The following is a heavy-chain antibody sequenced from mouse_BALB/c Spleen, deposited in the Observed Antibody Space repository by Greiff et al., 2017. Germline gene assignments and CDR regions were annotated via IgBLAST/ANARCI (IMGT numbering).Heavy chain of an antibody. V-gene: IGHV1-12*01. D-gene: IGHD1-2*01. CDR3: ARGGTTAPFAY. CDR2: IYPGNGDT. Sequence: QVQLKQPGAELVKPGASVKMSCKASGYTFTSYNMHWVKQTPGQGLEWIGAIYPGNGDTSYNQKFKGKATLTADKSSSTAYMQLSSLTSEDSAVYYCARGGTTAPFAYWGQGTLVTVSA. J-gene: IGHJ3*01. CDR1: GYTFTSYN.